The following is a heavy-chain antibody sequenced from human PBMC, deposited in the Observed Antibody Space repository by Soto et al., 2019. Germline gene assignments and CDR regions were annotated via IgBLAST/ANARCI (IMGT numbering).Heavy chain of an antibody. J-gene: IGHJ6*02. Sequence: PSETLSLTXTVSGGSISSYYWSWIRQPAGKGLEWIVRIYTSGSTNYKPSLKSRVTMSVDTSKNQFSLKLSSVTAADTAVYYCARDTLAVGGWSEKTVYYYYGMDVWGQGTTVTVSS. CDR2: IYTSGST. V-gene: IGHV4-4*07. D-gene: IGHD6-19*01. CDR3: ARDTLAVGGWSEKTVYYYYGMDV. CDR1: GGSISSYY.